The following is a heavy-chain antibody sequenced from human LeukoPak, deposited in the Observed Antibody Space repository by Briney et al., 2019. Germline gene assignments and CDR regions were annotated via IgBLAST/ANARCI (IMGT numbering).Heavy chain of an antibody. CDR3: ARVGYCSTYYGSPLPY. Sequence: GGSLRLSCAASGFTFTAYWMTWVRQAPGKGLEWVANIKQDGRTKYYVDSVKGRFTISRDNTQNSVDLQMNKLRAEDTGVYYCARVGYCSTYYGSPLPYWGQGTLVTVSS. D-gene: IGHD3-10*01. V-gene: IGHV3-7*04. J-gene: IGHJ1*01. CDR1: GFTFTAYW. CDR2: IKQDGRTK.